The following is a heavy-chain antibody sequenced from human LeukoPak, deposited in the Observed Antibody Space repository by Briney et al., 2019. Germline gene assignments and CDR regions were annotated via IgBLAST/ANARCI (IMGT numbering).Heavy chain of an antibody. CDR1: AFTFSSYA. V-gene: IGHV3-23*01. D-gene: IGHD6-19*01. Sequence: GGSLRLSCAASAFTFSSYAMTWVRQAPGKGLEWVSVINTSGGNTDYADPVKGRFTISRDNSKNTLYLQMNSLRAEDTAVYYCAKGSGWYVWGQGTLVTVSS. CDR3: AKGSGWYV. CDR2: INTSGGNT. J-gene: IGHJ4*02.